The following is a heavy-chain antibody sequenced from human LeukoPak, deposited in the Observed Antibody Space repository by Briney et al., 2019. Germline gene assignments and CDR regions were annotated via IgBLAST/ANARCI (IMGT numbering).Heavy chain of an antibody. CDR3: ARDMQRITYYYDSSGYYDAFDI. CDR2: IYTSGST. D-gene: IGHD3-22*01. CDR1: GGSISSGSYY. J-gene: IGHJ3*02. V-gene: IGHV4-61*02. Sequence: PSQTLSLTCTVSGGSISSGSYYWSWIRQPAGKGLEWIGRIYTSGSTNYNPSLKSRVTISVDTSKNQFSLKLSSVTAADTAVYYCARDMQRITYYYDSSGYYDAFDIWGQGTMVTVSS.